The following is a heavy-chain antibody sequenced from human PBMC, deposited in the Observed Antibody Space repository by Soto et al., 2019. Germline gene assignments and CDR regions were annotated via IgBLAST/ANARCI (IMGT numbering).Heavy chain of an antibody. V-gene: IGHV1-46*01. J-gene: IGHJ3*02. CDR3: ARISHAPPYYYDSSGYYSGHAFDI. D-gene: IGHD3-22*01. CDR2: INPSGGST. Sequence: GASVKVSCKASGYTFTSYYMHWVRQAPGQGLEWMGIINPSGGSTSYAQKFQGRVTMTRDTSTSTVYMELSSLRSEDTAVYYCARISHAPPYYYDSSGYYSGHAFDIWGQGTMVTVSS. CDR1: GYTFTSYY.